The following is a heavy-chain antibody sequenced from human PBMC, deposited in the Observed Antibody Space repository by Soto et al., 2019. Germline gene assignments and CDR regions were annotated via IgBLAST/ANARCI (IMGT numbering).Heavy chain of an antibody. Sequence: SETLSLTCAVYGGSFSGYYWSWIRQPPGKGLEWIGEINHSGSTNYNPSLKSRVTISVDTSKNQFSLKLSSVTAADTAVYYCAAGGILGTFAYWGQGTLVTVSS. CDR1: GGSFSGYY. CDR2: INHSGST. CDR3: AAGGILGTFAY. D-gene: IGHD1-26*01. V-gene: IGHV4-34*01. J-gene: IGHJ4*02.